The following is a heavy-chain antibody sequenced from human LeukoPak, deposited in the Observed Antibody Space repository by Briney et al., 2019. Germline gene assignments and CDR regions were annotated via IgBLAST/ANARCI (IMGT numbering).Heavy chain of an antibody. CDR2: INSDGRST. CDR3: ARDYDFDDY. J-gene: IGHJ4*02. V-gene: IGHV3-74*01. CDR1: GFTFSRYW. D-gene: IGHD3-3*01. Sequence: GGSLRLSCAASGFTFSRYWMHWVRQAPGKGLVWVSHINSDGRSTSYADSVKGRFTISRDNAKNTLYLQMNSLRAGDTAVYYCARDYDFDDYWGQGTLVTVSS.